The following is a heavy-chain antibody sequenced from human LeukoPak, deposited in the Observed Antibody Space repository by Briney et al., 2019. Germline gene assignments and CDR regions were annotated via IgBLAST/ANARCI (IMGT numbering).Heavy chain of an antibody. Sequence: GASVKVSCKASGYTFTSYDINWVRQATGQGLEWMGRMNPNSGNTGYAQKFQGRVTMTRNTSISTAYMELSSLRSEDTAVYYCARGGYCSSTSCFNWFDPWGQGTLVTVSS. CDR1: GYTFTSYD. CDR3: ARGGYCSSTSCFNWFDP. J-gene: IGHJ5*02. V-gene: IGHV1-8*01. CDR2: MNPNSGNT. D-gene: IGHD2-2*01.